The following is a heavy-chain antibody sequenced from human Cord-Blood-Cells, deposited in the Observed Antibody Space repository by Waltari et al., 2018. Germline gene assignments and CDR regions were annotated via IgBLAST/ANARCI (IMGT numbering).Heavy chain of an antibody. Sequence: QVQLVQSGAEVKKPGSSVKVSCKASGGTFSSYAISWVRQAPGQGLEWMGGISPIFGTANYAKKFQGRVTITADESTSTAYMELSSLRSEDTAVYYCARDSHCSSTSCYGNFDYWGQGTLVTVSS. V-gene: IGHV1-69*01. J-gene: IGHJ4*02. D-gene: IGHD2-2*01. CDR1: GGTFSSYA. CDR2: ISPIFGTA. CDR3: ARDSHCSSTSCYGNFDY.